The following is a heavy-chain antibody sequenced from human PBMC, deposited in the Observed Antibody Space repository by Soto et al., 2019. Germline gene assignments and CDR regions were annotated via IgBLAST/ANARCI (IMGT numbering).Heavy chain of an antibody. CDR1: GFTFSSYA. CDR3: ASFDCSGGSCYSKAFDI. CDR2: ISGSGGST. Sequence: EVQLLESGGGLVQPGGSLRLSCAASGFTFSSYAMSWVRQAPGKGLEWVSAISGSGGSTYYADSVKGRFTITRDNPKNTLYMQITSLKADDKAIYYCASFDCSGGSCYSKAFDIWGQGTMVTVSS. D-gene: IGHD2-15*01. V-gene: IGHV3-23*01. J-gene: IGHJ3*02.